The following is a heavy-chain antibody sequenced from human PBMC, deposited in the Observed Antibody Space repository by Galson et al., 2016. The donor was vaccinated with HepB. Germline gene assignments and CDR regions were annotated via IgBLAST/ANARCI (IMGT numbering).Heavy chain of an antibody. Sequence: SLRLSCAASGFIFSSSWMSWVRQAPGKGLEWVANIKPDGNGGYFLDSLKGRFTVSRDNAKNSLYLQMNSLRVDDTAVYYCARLYGDVTLFDYWGQGTLVTVSS. CDR1: GFIFSSSW. CDR3: ARLYGDVTLFDY. V-gene: IGHV3-7*03. CDR2: IKPDGNGG. D-gene: IGHD4-17*01. J-gene: IGHJ4*02.